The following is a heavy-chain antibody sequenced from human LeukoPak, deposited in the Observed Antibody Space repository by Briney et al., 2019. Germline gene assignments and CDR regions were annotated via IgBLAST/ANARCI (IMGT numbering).Heavy chain of an antibody. D-gene: IGHD3-10*01. Sequence: ASVKVSCKASGYTFTGYYMHWVRQAPGQGLEWMGWINPNSGGTNYAQKFQGRVTMTRDTSISTAYMGLSRLRSDDTAVYYCARRSYGSGSYYSGDFDYWGQGTLVTVSS. CDR2: INPNSGGT. CDR3: ARRSYGSGSYYSGDFDY. CDR1: GYTFTGYY. V-gene: IGHV1-2*02. J-gene: IGHJ4*02.